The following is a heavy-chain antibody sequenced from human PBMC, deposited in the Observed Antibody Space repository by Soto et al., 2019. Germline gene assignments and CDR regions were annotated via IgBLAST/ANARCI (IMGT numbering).Heavy chain of an antibody. Sequence: EVPLVESGGGLVKPGGSLRLSCVASQFTFSGYSMNWVRQAPGKGLEWVSCISASSGGSTYYADSVKGRFTISRDNSKNTLYRQMNSLRAEDTVVYYFAKDPNRIAVAGWGQGTLVTVSS. V-gene: IGHV3-23*04. D-gene: IGHD6-19*01. CDR2: ISASSGGST. CDR3: AKDPNRIAVAG. CDR1: QFTFSGYS. J-gene: IGHJ4*02.